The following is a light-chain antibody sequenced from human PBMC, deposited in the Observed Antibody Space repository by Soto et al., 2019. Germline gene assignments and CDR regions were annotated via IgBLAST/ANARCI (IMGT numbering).Light chain of an antibody. Sequence: DIQLTQSPSFLSASEGDRVTVTCRASQDISPYLAWYQQKPGQAPKLLIYTASTLQSGVPSRFSGSESGTEFTLTISSLQPEDFATYYCQQLNDYPFTFGPGTKVDIK. CDR1: QDISPY. V-gene: IGKV1-9*01. CDR3: QQLNDYPFT. CDR2: TAS. J-gene: IGKJ3*01.